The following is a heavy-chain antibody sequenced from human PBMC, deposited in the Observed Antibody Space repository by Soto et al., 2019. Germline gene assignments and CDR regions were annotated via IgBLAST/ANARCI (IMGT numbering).Heavy chain of an antibody. J-gene: IGHJ6*02. V-gene: IGHV4-31*03. Sequence: SETLSLTCTVSGGSISSGGYYWSWIRQHPGKGLEWIGYIYYSGSTYYNPSLKSRVTISVDTSKNQFSLKLSSVTAADTAVYYCARIYSSGSTQDPYTRPYYGMDVRGQGTTVTVSS. D-gene: IGHD3-22*01. CDR2: IYYSGST. CDR1: GGSISSGGYY. CDR3: ARIYSSGSTQDPYTRPYYGMDV.